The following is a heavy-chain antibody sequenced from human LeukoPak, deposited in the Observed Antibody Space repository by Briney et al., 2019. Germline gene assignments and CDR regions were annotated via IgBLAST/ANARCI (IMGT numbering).Heavy chain of an antibody. D-gene: IGHD5-18*01. CDR2: ICGGGAGT. CDR3: AKGEQSYGNDALDL. CDR1: EFAFSRFV. J-gene: IGHJ3*01. Sequence: GGSLRLSRADSEFAFSRFVMCCVRQALGGGLGCVSYICGGGAGTLYGDSETGRFTTSRDNSQRTLYLQMNSLRVHGTGVYYCAKGEQSYGNDALDLWGQGTVVTVSS. V-gene: IGHV3-23*01.